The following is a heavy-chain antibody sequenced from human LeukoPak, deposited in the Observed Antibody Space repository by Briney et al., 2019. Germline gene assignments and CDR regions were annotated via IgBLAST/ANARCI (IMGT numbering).Heavy chain of an antibody. D-gene: IGHD5-12*01. J-gene: IGHJ5*02. CDR1: GFTSSSYG. Sequence: GRSLRLSCAASGFTSSSYGMHWVRQAPGKGLEWVAFIRYDGSNKYYADSVKGRFTISRDNSKNTLYLQMNSLRAEDTAVYYCAKGADSGYDYGGFDPWGQGTLVTVSS. CDR3: AKGADSGYDYGGFDP. CDR2: IRYDGSNK. V-gene: IGHV3-30*02.